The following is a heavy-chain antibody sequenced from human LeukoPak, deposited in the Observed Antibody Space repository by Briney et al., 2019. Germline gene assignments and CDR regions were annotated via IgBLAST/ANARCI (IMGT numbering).Heavy chain of an antibody. CDR1: GLSVTNTY. J-gene: IGHJ4*02. D-gene: IGHD5-18*01. CDR2: IYSGGGT. CDR3: VAEDTY. Sequence: GGSLRLSCAASGLSVTNTYMTWVRQAPGKGLEWVSVIYSGGGTNYADSLKGRFSISRDNSKNTLYLQMNSLRAEDTAVNYCVAEDTYWGQGTLVTVSS. V-gene: IGHV3-53*01.